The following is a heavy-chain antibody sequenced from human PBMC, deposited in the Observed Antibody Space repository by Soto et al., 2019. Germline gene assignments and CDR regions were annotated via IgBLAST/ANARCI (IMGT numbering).Heavy chain of an antibody. J-gene: IGHJ6*03. CDR1: GYTFTGYY. Sequence: ASVKVSCKASGYTFTGYYRHWVRQAPGQGLEWMGWINPNSGGTNYAQKFQGWVTMTRDTSISTAYMELSRLRSDDTAVYYCARERANYYYYMDVWGKGTTVTVSS. CDR2: INPNSGGT. V-gene: IGHV1-2*04. CDR3: ARERANYYYYMDV. D-gene: IGHD5-12*01.